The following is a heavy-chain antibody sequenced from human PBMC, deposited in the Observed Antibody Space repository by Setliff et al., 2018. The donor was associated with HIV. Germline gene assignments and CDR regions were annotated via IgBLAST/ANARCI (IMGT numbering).Heavy chain of an antibody. D-gene: IGHD2-2*01. CDR1: GYTFTDNY. Sequence: ASVKVSCKASGYTFTDNYIHWVRQAPGQGLEWMAWINSASGGTNYAQKFQGRVTMTRDTSISTAYMELSGLTSDDSAVYYCARYLVVVPVAVGGLDVWGQGTTVTVSS. CDR3: ARYLVVVPVAVGGLDV. J-gene: IGHJ6*02. V-gene: IGHV1-2*02. CDR2: INSASGGT.